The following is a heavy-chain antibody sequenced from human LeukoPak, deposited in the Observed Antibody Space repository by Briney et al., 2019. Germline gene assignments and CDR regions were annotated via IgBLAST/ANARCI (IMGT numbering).Heavy chain of an antibody. CDR3: ARVSGSSGFYYFDY. V-gene: IGHV4-59*01. J-gene: IGHJ4*02. Sequence: PSETLSLTCTVSGDSIGTYYWSWIRQSPGKGLEWIGYIYYSGSTNYNPSLKSRVTISVDTSKNQFSLRLSSVTAADTAEYYCARVSGSSGFYYFDYWGQGSLVTVSS. CDR2: IYYSGST. D-gene: IGHD5-18*01. CDR1: GDSIGTYY.